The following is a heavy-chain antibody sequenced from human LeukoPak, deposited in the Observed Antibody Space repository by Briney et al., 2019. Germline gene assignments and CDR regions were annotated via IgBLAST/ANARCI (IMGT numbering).Heavy chain of an antibody. CDR1: GFTVSSNY. J-gene: IGHJ3*02. V-gene: IGHV3-53*01. CDR2: IYSGGST. Sequence: GGSLRLSCAASGFTVSSNYMSWVRQAPGKGLEWVSVIYSGGSTYYADSVKGRFTISRDNAKNSLYLQMNSLRAEDTAVYYCARWTTGITLDAFDIWGQGTMVTVSS. D-gene: IGHD1-20*01. CDR3: ARWTTGITLDAFDI.